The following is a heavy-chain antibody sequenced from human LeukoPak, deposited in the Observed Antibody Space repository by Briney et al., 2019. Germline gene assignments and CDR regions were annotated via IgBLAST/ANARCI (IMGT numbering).Heavy chain of an antibody. CDR3: ARGRSSSWYKEGDY. J-gene: IGHJ4*02. D-gene: IGHD6-13*01. Sequence: ASVKVSCKASGYTFTSYDINWVRQATGQGLEWMGWMNPNSGNTGYAQKFQGRVTMTRNTSISTAYMELSSLRSVDTAVYYCARGRSSSWYKEGDYWGQGTLVTVSS. V-gene: IGHV1-8*01. CDR2: MNPNSGNT. CDR1: GYTFTSYD.